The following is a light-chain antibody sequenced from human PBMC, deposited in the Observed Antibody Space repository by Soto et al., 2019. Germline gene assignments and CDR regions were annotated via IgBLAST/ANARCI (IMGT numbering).Light chain of an antibody. CDR1: SSDVGGYKY. V-gene: IGLV2-14*01. CDR2: EFT. J-gene: IGLJ3*02. CDR3: SSYTSSTTWV. Sequence: QAVLTQPASVSGSPGQSITISCTGTSSDVGGYKYVSWYQQHPGKAPKLLIYEFTNRPSGVSNRFSASKSGNTASLTISGLQAEDEADYYCSSYTSSTTWVFGGGTKLTVL.